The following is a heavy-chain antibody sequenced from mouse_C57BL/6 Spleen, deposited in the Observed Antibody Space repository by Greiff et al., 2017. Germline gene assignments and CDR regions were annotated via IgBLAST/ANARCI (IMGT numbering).Heavy chain of an antibody. Sequence: QVQLQQPGAELVRPGSSVKLSCKASGYTFTSYWMHWVKQRPIQGLEWIGNIDPSDSETHYNQKFKDKATLTVDKSSSTAYMQLSSLTSEDSAVYYCARLTVVADYYAMDYWGQGTSVTVSS. V-gene: IGHV1-52*01. J-gene: IGHJ4*01. D-gene: IGHD1-1*01. CDR2: IDPSDSET. CDR3: ARLTVVADYYAMDY. CDR1: GYTFTSYW.